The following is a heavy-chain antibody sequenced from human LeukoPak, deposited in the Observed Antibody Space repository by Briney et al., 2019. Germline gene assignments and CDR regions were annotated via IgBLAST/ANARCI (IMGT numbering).Heavy chain of an antibody. Sequence: GGSLRLSCAASVFTFSSYGMNWVRQAPGKGLEWVSGISGDAGRTYYADSVKGLFTIYRDNSKNTLYLQMNSLGAEDTAVYYCVQDWAWGAFAYWGQGTLVTVSS. V-gene: IGHV3-23*01. CDR2: ISGDAGRT. CDR3: VQDWAWGAFAY. CDR1: VFTFSSYG. D-gene: IGHD7-27*01. J-gene: IGHJ4*02.